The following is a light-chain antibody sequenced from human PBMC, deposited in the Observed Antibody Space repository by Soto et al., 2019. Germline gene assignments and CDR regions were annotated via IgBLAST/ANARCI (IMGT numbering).Light chain of an antibody. V-gene: IGLV2-14*01. J-gene: IGLJ3*02. CDR3: TSSTSSSAWV. Sequence: QSALTQPASVSGSPGQSITISCTGTSSDVGGYNYVSWFQHHPGKAPKLKIYEVSNRPSGVSNRFSGSKSGYTASLTTSERPDEDAADYYCTSSTSSSAWVFGGGTKVTVL. CDR1: SSDVGGYNY. CDR2: EVS.